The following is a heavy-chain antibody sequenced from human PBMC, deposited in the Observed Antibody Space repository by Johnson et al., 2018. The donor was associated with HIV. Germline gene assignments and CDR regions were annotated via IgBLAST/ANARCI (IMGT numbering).Heavy chain of an antibody. J-gene: IGHJ3*02. CDR1: GFTFSSYA. CDR3: ASRGVVVTAIPKFGAFDI. D-gene: IGHD2-21*02. CDR2: ISYDGSHK. V-gene: IGHV3-30*04. Sequence: QVQLVESGGGVVQPGRSLRLSCAASGFTFSSYAMHWVRQAPGKGLEWVALISYDGSHKCYLDSVKGRFTISRDNSKNTLYLQMNSLRAEDTAVYYCASRGVVVTAIPKFGAFDIWGQGTMVTVSS.